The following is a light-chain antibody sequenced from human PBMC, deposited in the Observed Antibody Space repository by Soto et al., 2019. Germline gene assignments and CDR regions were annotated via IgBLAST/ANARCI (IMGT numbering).Light chain of an antibody. Sequence: EIVLTQSPGTLSLSPGESATLSCRASQSVSSSYLAWYQQKPGQAPRLLIYDASNRATGIPARFSGSGSGTEFTLTISSLQSEDFAVYYCQQYNNWPPITFGQGTRLEI. J-gene: IGKJ5*01. CDR1: QSVSSSY. CDR2: DAS. CDR3: QQYNNWPPIT. V-gene: IGKV3D-15*01.